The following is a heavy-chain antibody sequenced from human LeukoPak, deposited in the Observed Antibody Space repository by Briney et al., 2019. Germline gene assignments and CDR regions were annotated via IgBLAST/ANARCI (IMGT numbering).Heavy chain of an antibody. V-gene: IGHV3-11*01. CDR2: ISSSGSTI. Sequence: GGSLTLSCAASGFTFSDYYMSWIRQAPGKGLEWVSYISSSGSTIYYADSVKARFTLSSYNANNSLYLHMNSLRAEDTAVYYCARDWGFRVTTMSGYFDYWGQGTLVTVSS. J-gene: IGHJ4*02. D-gene: IGHD4-11*01. CDR3: ARDWGFRVTTMSGYFDY. CDR1: GFTFSDYY.